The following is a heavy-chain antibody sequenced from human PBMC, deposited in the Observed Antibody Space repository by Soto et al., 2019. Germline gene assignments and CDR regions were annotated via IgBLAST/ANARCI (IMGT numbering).Heavy chain of an antibody. CDR1: GGSFSGYY. D-gene: IGHD1-26*01. CDR3: ARIYSRASGVDY. V-gene: IGHV4-34*01. CDR2: INHSGST. J-gene: IGHJ4*02. Sequence: SETLSLTCAVYGGSFSGYYWSWIRQPPGKGLEWIGEINHSGSTNYNPSLKSRVTISVDTSKNQFSLKLSSVTAADTAVYYCARIYSRASGVDYWGQGTLVTV.